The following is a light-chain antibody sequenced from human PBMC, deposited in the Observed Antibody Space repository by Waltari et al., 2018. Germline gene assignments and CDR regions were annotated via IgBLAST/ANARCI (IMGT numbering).Light chain of an antibody. Sequence: DIQMTQSPSSLSASVGDRVTITCRAGQGISNSLAWFQQNPGKAPKSLIYGASSLQSGVPSKFSGSGSGTDFTLTISSLQPEDFATYYCQQYHSYPLSFGGGTKVEIK. V-gene: IGKV1-16*02. CDR3: QQYHSYPLS. CDR1: QGISNS. CDR2: GAS. J-gene: IGKJ4*01.